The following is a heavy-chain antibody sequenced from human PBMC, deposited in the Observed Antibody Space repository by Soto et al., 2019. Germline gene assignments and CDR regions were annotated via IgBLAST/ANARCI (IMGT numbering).Heavy chain of an antibody. J-gene: IGHJ4*02. D-gene: IGHD2-2*03. CDR3: ARHSSWLDNKNFDY. CDR1: GGSISSGDYY. V-gene: IGHV4-30-4*01. Sequence: PSETLSLTCTVSGGSISSGDYYWSWIRQPPGKGLEWIGYIYYSGSTYYNPSLKSRVTISVDTSKNQLSLKLSSVTAADTAMYYCARHSSWLDNKNFDYWGQGALVTVSS. CDR2: IYYSGST.